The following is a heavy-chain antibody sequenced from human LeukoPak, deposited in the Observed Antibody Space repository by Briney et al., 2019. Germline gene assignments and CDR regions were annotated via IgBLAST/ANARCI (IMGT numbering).Heavy chain of an antibody. J-gene: IGHJ6*02. CDR3: ASRDKGYYYGMDV. D-gene: IGHD5-24*01. CDR1: GFTVSSNY. Sequence: GGSLRLSCASSGFTVSSNYMSWVRHTPGKGLEWVSLIYSGGSTYYADSVKGRFTISRDNSKNTLYLQMNSLRAEDTAVYYCASRDKGYYYGMDVWGQGTTVTVSS. V-gene: IGHV3-66*01. CDR2: IYSGGST.